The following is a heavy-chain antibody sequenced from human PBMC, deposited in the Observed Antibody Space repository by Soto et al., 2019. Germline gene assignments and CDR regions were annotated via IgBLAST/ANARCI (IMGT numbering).Heavy chain of an antibody. J-gene: IGHJ6*02. CDR3: ARGGRYYDILTGYPPYYGMDV. CDR2: INHSGST. V-gene: IGHV4-34*01. D-gene: IGHD3-9*01. CDR1: GGSFSGYY. Sequence: TSETLSLTCAVYGGSFSGYYWSWIRQPPGKGLEWIGEINHSGSTNYNPSLKSRVTISVDTSKNQFSLKLSSVTAADTAVYYCARGGRYYDILTGYPPYYGMDVWGQGTTVTVSS.